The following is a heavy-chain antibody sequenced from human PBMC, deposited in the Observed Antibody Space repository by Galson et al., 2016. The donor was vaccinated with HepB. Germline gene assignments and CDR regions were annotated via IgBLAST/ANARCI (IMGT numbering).Heavy chain of an antibody. CDR2: IYWDDGK. D-gene: IGHD4-17*01. CDR3: ARYDYNDYFFDY. J-gene: IGHJ4*02. V-gene: IGHV2-5*02. Sequence: PALVKPTQTLALTCTFSGFSLSTSGVGVGWIRQPPGKALEWLALIYWDDGKRYTSSLKSRLTITKDTSKNQVVLTMTTMDPVVTATYYCARYDYNDYFFDYWGQGTLVTVSS. CDR1: GFSLSTSGVG.